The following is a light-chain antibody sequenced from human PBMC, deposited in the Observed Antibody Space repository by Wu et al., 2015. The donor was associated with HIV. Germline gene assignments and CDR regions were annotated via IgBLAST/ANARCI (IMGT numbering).Light chain of an antibody. J-gene: IGKJ1*01. CDR3: QQYNSYPWT. V-gene: IGKV3-15*01. Sequence: EILMTQSPATLSVSPGERATLSCRASQSVSSNLAWYQQKPGQAPRLLIYGASTRATGITARFSGSGSGTEFTLTISSLQPDDFATYYCQQYNSYPWTFGQGTKVEI. CDR2: GAS. CDR1: QSVSSN.